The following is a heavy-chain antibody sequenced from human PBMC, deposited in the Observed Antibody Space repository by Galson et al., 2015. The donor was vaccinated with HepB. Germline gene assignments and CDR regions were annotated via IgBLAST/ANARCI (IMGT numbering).Heavy chain of an antibody. V-gene: IGHV3-49*03. CDR2: IRSKAYGGTT. CDR1: GFTFGDYA. CDR3: TRDYDFWSGPWGFDY. J-gene: IGHJ4*02. Sequence: SLRLSCAASGFTFGDYAMSWFRQAPGKGLEWVGFIRSKAYGGTTEYAASVKGRFTISRDDSKSIAYLQMNSLKTEDTAVHYCTRDYDFWSGPWGFDYWGQGTLVTVSS. D-gene: IGHD3-3*01.